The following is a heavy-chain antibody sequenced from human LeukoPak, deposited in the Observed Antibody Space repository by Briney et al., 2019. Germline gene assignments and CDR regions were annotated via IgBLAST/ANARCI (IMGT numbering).Heavy chain of an antibody. CDR1: GDSIITSRYY. Sequence: PSETLPLTCTVSGDSIITSRYYWAWIRQPPGKGLEWVGSISYSGSTNYDPSLKSRVTISVDTSKNQFSLQLSSVTAADTALYYCVRERSFFGENYWGQGTLVTVSS. J-gene: IGHJ4*02. V-gene: IGHV4-39*02. CDR2: ISYSGST. CDR3: VRERSFFGENY. D-gene: IGHD3-10*01.